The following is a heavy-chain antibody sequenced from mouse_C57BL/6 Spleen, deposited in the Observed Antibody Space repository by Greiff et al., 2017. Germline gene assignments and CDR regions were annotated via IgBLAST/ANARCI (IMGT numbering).Heavy chain of an antibody. CDR3: AKAPDGYYFDY. Sequence: QVQLQQPGAELVRPGSSVKLSCKASGYTFTSYWMHWVKQRPIQGLEWIGNIDPSDSETHSNQKFKDKATLTVDKSSSTAYMQLSSLTSEDSAVYYCAKAPDGYYFDYWGQGTTLTVSS. J-gene: IGHJ2*01. V-gene: IGHV1-52*01. CDR2: IDPSDSET. CDR1: GYTFTSYW. D-gene: IGHD2-3*01.